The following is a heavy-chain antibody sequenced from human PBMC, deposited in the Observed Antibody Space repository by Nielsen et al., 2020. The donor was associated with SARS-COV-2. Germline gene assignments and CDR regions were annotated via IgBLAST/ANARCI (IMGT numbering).Heavy chain of an antibody. V-gene: IGHV4-59*08. J-gene: IGHJ4*02. Sequence: SETLSLTCTASGGSISSYYWSWIRQPPGKGLEWFGYIYYSGSTNYNPSLKSRVTISVDTSKNQFSLKMSSVTAADTAVYYCARQTLWTYDYWGQGTLVTVSS. CDR3: ARQTLWTYDY. D-gene: IGHD3-16*01. CDR2: IYYSGST. CDR1: GGSISSYY.